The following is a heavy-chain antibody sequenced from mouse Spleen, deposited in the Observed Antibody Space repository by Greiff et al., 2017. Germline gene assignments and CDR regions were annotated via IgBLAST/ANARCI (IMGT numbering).Heavy chain of an antibody. CDR2: ISYDGSN. V-gene: IGHV3-6*01. Sequence: EVQLQQSGPGLVKPSQSLSLTCSVTGYSITSGYYWNWIRQFPGNKLEWMGYISYDGSNNYNPSLKNRISITRDTSKNQFFLKLNSVTTEDTATYYCARGYDYGWFAYWGQGTLVTVSA. D-gene: IGHD2-4*01. J-gene: IGHJ3*01. CDR3: ARGYDYGWFAY. CDR1: GYSITSGYY.